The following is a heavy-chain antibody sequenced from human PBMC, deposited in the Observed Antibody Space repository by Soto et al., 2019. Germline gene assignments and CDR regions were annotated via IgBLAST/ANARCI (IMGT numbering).Heavy chain of an antibody. CDR1: GFSFRSSW. Sequence: GGSLRLSCAASGFSFRSSWMNWVRQAPGKGLEWVANIKEDGSEKYYVDSVKGRFTISRDNAKNSLYLQMNSLRAEDTAVYYCARVLGYYDFQLQNWFDPWGQGT. D-gene: IGHD3-3*01. J-gene: IGHJ5*02. V-gene: IGHV3-7*01. CDR2: IKEDGSEK. CDR3: ARVLGYYDFQLQNWFDP.